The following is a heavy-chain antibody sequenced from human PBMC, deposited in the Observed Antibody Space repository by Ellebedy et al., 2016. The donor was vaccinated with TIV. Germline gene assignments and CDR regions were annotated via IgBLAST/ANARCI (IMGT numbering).Heavy chain of an antibody. CDR1: RFSFSAYW. CDR3: ATDGSYGDYRSPAHAFVI. J-gene: IGHJ3*02. V-gene: IGHV3-7*01. Sequence: GESLKISCAASRFSFSAYWMSWVRQPPGKGLEWVANINQDGSDKYYVDSVKGRFTISSDNAQNSLYLQMNRLRAEETSVYYCATDGSYGDYRSPAHAFVIWGQGTMVTVSS. CDR2: INQDGSDK. D-gene: IGHD4-17*01.